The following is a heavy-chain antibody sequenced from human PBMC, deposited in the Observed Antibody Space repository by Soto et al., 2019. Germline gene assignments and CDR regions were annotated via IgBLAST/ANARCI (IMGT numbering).Heavy chain of an antibody. J-gene: IGHJ6*02. D-gene: IGHD2-21*02. Sequence: PWGSLRLSWAASGFTFSKAWVSWVRQAPGKGLEWVGRIKTKTDGGTTDYAAPVKGRFTISRDDSKNTLYLQMNSLKTEDTAVYYCTTGVTSRGMDVWGQGTTVTVSS. V-gene: IGHV3-15*01. CDR1: GFTFSKAW. CDR3: TTGVTSRGMDV. CDR2: IKTKTDGGTT.